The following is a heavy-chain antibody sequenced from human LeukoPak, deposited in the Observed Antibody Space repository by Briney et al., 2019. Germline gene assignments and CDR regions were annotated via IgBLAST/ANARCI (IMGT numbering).Heavy chain of an antibody. D-gene: IGHD4-17*01. J-gene: IGHJ6*02. CDR3: AKDGPDYGDYYYYYGMDV. CDR1: GFTFSSYA. CDR2: ISGSGGST. Sequence: GGSLRLSCAASGFTFSSYAMSWVRQAPGKGLEWVSAISGSGGSTYYADSVKGRFTISRDNSKNTLYLQTNSLRAEDTAVYYCAKDGPDYGDYYYYYGMDVWGQGTTVTVSS. V-gene: IGHV3-23*01.